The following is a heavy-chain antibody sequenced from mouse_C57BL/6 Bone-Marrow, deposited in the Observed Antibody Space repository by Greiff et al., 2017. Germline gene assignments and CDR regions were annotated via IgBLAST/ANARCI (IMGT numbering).Heavy chain of an antibody. CDR3: ARGIYYYGSSYEYFDV. J-gene: IGHJ1*03. D-gene: IGHD1-1*01. V-gene: IGHV5-16*01. CDR1: GFTFSDYY. Sequence: EVMLVESEGGLVQPGSSMKLSCTASGFTFSDYYMAWVRQVPEKGLEWVANINYDGSSTYYLDSLKSRFIISRDNAKNILYLQRSSLKSEDTATYYCARGIYYYGSSYEYFDVWGTGTTVTVSS. CDR2: INYDGSST.